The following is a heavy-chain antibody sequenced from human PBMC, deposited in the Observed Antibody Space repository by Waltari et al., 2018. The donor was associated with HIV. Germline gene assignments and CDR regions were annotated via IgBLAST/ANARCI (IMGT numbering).Heavy chain of an antibody. CDR3: VKDSPILYRWAEDAFDL. Sequence: QVQLVQSGGEVKKPGASVKVSCKASGYIFRNYGVSWVRQAPGQGLEWMGWTNAENINSNYGQKFRGRVTMTTDTSTSTAYMELRSLRPDDTAIYYCVKDSPILYRWAEDAFDLWGQGTMVTVSA. CDR2: TNAENINS. J-gene: IGHJ3*01. CDR1: GYIFRNYG. V-gene: IGHV1-18*01.